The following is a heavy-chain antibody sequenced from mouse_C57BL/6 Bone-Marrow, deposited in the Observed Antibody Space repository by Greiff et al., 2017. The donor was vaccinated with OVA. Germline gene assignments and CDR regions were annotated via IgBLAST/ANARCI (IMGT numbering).Heavy chain of an antibody. Sequence: VQLQQSGAELVRPGASVKLSCTASGFNIKDYSMHWVKQRPEQGLEWIGRIDPEDGDTEYAPKLQGKATLTGDTSSNTAYLQLRRMTSEDTAVYYCTAPDNYLYFHDWGQGTTLTVSS. CDR3: TAPDNYLYFHD. J-gene: IGHJ2*01. CDR1: GFNIKDYS. D-gene: IGHD1-3*01. V-gene: IGHV14-1*01. CDR2: IDPEDGDT.